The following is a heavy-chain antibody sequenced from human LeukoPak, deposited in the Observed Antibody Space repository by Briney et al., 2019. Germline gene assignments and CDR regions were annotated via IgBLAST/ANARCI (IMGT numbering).Heavy chain of an antibody. CDR1: GGSFSGYY. Sequence: SETLSLMCAVYGGSFSGYYCSWIRQPPGKGLEWVGEINHSGSTNYNPSLKSRVTISLDKSKNQFSLTLSSVTAADTAVYYCARDRLLGVIRTFDYWGQGTLVTVSS. J-gene: IGHJ4*02. V-gene: IGHV4-34*01. D-gene: IGHD3-10*01. CDR2: INHSGST. CDR3: ARDRLLGVIRTFDY.